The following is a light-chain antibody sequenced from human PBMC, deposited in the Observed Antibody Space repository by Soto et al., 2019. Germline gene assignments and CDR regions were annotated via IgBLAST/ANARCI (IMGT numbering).Light chain of an antibody. V-gene: IGKV3-20*01. J-gene: IGKJ3*01. CDR3: QQYGSSPGA. CDR2: GAS. CDR1: QSVSSSY. Sequence: EIVLTQSPGTLSLSPGERATLSCRASQSVSSSYLAWYQQKPGQAPRLLIYGASSRATGIPDRFSGSGSGTDFTLTISSLEPEDFAVYYCQQYGSSPGAFGPRTKVDIK.